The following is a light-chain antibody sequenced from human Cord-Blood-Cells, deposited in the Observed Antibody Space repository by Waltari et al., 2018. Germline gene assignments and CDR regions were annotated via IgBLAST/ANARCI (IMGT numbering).Light chain of an antibody. CDR3: AAWDDSLNGWV. V-gene: IGLV1-44*01. CDR1: SSNIGSNT. J-gene: IGLJ3*02. CDR2: SNN. Sequence: QSVLTQPPSASGTPGQRVTISCSGSSSNIGSNTVNWYQQLPGTAPKLLIYSNNQRPSVAPGRFAGSKAGTSGSRAISGLQSEDEADYYCAAWDDSLNGWVFGGGTKLTVL.